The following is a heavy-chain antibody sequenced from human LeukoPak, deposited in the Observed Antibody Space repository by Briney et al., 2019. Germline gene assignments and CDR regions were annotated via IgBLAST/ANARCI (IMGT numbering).Heavy chain of an antibody. J-gene: IGHJ6*03. CDR3: ARIPGYTGYARYYYYYYMDV. CDR2: IYTSGST. V-gene: IGHV4-4*07. D-gene: IGHD5-24*01. CDR1: GGSISSYY. Sequence: SETLSLTCAVSGGSISSYYWSWIRQPAGKGLEWIGRIYTSGSTNYNPSLKSRVTMSVDTSKNQFSLKLSSVTAADTAVYYCARIPGYTGYARYYYYYYMDVWGKGTTVTVSS.